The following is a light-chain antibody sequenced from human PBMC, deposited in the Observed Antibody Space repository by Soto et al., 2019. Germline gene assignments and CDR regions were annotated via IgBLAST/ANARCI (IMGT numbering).Light chain of an antibody. CDR2: GVS. V-gene: IGKV3-20*01. CDR3: QQYGNSPYT. J-gene: IGKJ2*01. Sequence: EIVLTQSPGILSLSPGERATLSCRASQSVSSTYLAWYQQRPGQAPRLLIYGVSNRATDIPDRFSGSGSGTDFTLTISRLEPEDFAVYYCQQYGNSPYTFGQGTKLEIK. CDR1: QSVSSTY.